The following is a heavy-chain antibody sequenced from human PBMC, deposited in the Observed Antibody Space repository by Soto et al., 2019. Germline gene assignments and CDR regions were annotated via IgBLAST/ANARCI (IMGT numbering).Heavy chain of an antibody. Sequence: ASVKVSCKASGYTFTSYAMHWVRQAPGQRLEWMGWINAGNGNTKYSQKFQGRVTITRDTSASTAYMELSSLRSEDTAVYYCARGITMIVVVPLGYWGQGTLVTVPS. CDR3: ARGITMIVVVPLGY. CDR1: GYTFTSYA. CDR2: INAGNGNT. V-gene: IGHV1-3*01. D-gene: IGHD3-22*01. J-gene: IGHJ4*02.